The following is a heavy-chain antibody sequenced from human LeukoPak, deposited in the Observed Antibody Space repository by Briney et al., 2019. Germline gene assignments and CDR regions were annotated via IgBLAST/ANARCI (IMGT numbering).Heavy chain of an antibody. J-gene: IGHJ3*02. Sequence: SETLSLTCTVCGGSISSSSYYWGWIRQPPGKGLEWIGSIYYSGSAYYNPSLKSRVTISVDTSKNQFSLKLSSVTAADTAVYYCARPWYCSGGSCYYAFDIWGQGTMVTVSS. CDR1: GGSISSSSYY. V-gene: IGHV4-39*01. CDR3: ARPWYCSGGSCYYAFDI. CDR2: IYYSGSA. D-gene: IGHD2-15*01.